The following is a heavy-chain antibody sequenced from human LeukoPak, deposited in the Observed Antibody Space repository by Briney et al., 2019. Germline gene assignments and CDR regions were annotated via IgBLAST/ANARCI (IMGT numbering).Heavy chain of an antibody. CDR3: ARLSGQRWLQIIGYWYFDL. J-gene: IGHJ2*01. D-gene: IGHD5-24*01. CDR2: MYTSGST. V-gene: IGHV4-61*02. Sequence: SETLSLTCTVSGGSISSGSYYWSWIRQPAGKGLEWIGRMYTSGSTHYNPSLKSRVTIPVDTSKIQFSLKLSSVTAADTAVYYWARLSGQRWLQIIGYWYFDLWGRGTLVTVSS. CDR1: GGSISSGSYY.